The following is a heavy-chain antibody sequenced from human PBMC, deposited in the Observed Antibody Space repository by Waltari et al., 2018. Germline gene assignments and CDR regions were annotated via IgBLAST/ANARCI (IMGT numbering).Heavy chain of an antibody. CDR1: GFTFSSYW. V-gene: IGHV3-74*01. D-gene: IGHD2-2*01. CDR3: ALIVVVPAAGFDP. CDR2: INSDGSST. J-gene: IGHJ5*02. Sequence: EVQLVESGGGLVQPGGSLRLSCAASGFTFSSYWMHWVRQAPGKGLVWVSRINSDGSSTSYADSVKGRFTISRDNAKNTLYLQMNSLRAEDTAVYYCALIVVVPAAGFDPWGQGTLVTVSS.